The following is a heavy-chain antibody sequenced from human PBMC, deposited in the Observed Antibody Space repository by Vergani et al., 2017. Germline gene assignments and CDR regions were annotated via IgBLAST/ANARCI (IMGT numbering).Heavy chain of an antibody. D-gene: IGHD3-3*01. CDR1: CDSICRGCYH. Sequence: QVQLQEAGPGRVEPSQTLSLICTVSCDSICRGCYHWNWIRQHPGKGLEWIGYIYYRGSTNYNSSLKSRVSMSVDTSKNHFSLRLSSVTAADTAVYYCAREVGTEWFDYWGQGTLVTVSS. V-gene: IGHV4-31*03. CDR2: IYYRGST. CDR3: AREVGTEWFDY. J-gene: IGHJ4*02.